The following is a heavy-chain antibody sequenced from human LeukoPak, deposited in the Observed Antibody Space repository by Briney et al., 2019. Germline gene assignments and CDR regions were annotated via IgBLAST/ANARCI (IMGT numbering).Heavy chain of an antibody. V-gene: IGHV3-66*02. D-gene: IGHD3-22*01. CDR2: IYSGGST. J-gene: IGHJ4*02. CDR3: AREFVGGYYLDY. CDR1: GFTVSSNY. Sequence: SGGSLRLSCAASGFTVSSNYMSWVRQAPGKGLEWVSVIYSGGSTYYADSVKGRFTISRDNSKNTLYLQMNSLRAEDTAVYYCAREFVGGYYLDYWGQGTPVTVSS.